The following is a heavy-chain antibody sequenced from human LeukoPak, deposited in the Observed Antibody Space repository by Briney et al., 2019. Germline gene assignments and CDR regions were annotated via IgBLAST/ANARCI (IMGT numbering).Heavy chain of an antibody. V-gene: IGHV4-4*07. J-gene: IGHJ1*01. D-gene: IGHD3-22*01. Sequence: SETLSLTCTVSGGSISSYYWSWIRQPAGKGLEWIGRIYTSGSTNYNPSLKSRVTMSVDTSKNQFSLKLSSVTAADTAVYYCARAPHTYYDSSGYAYGGFQHWGQGTLVTVSS. CDR3: ARAPHTYYDSSGYAYGGFQH. CDR1: GGSISSYY. CDR2: IYTSGST.